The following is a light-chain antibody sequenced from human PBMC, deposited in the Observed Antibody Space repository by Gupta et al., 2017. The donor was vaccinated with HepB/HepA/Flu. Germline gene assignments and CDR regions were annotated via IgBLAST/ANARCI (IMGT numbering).Light chain of an antibody. CDR1: QSVSSY. CDR2: DAS. Sequence: EIVLTQSPATLSLSPGERATLSCRASQSVSSYLAWYQQKPGQAPRLLIYDASNKATGIPARFSGSGSGTTFTLTISSREPEDVAVYYCQQRSNWLSLTFGGGTKVEIK. V-gene: IGKV3-11*01. CDR3: QQRSNWLSLT. J-gene: IGKJ4*01.